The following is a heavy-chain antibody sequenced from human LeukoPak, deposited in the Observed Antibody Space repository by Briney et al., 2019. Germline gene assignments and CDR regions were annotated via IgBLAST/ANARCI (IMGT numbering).Heavy chain of an antibody. CDR2: INNDGTAT. CDR1: GFTSNYFW. V-gene: IGHV3-74*01. J-gene: IGHJ4*02. Sequence: GGSLRLSCAASGFTSNYFWLHWVRHVPGKGLVWVSGINNDGTATYCADSVKGRFTISRDNAKNTVYLQMNGLRAEDTSVYFCATVSEYWGQGTLVTVSS. CDR3: ATVSEY.